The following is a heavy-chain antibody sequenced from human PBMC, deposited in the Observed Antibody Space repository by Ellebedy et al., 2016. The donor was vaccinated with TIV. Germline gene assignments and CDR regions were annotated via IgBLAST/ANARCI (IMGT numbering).Heavy chain of an antibody. CDR3: ATPRMGATPY. CDR1: GGSIRSSSYY. J-gene: IGHJ4*02. Sequence: MPSETLSLTCTVSGGSIRSSSYYWSWMRQPPGKGREWIGSIYYSGNTYYNPSLRSRITISVDTSRNPFALNLSSVTAADTAVYYCATPRMGATPYWGQGSLVTVSS. V-gene: IGHV4-39*01. CDR2: IYYSGNT. D-gene: IGHD1-26*01.